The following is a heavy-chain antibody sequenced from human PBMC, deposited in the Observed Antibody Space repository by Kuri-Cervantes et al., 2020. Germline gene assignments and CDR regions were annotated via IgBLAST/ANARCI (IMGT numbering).Heavy chain of an antibody. J-gene: IGHJ2*01. Sequence: ASVKISCKDSGYTFTSYDIIWVRHATGQGLEWRGWMNPNSGNTGNAQKFQGRVTMTRNTSISTAYMELSSLRTEATSVCYCARGAGCNECTDYFVDWYFDLWGRGTLVTVSS. CDR2: MNPNSGNT. V-gene: IGHV1-8*01. D-gene: IGHD2/OR15-2a*01. CDR3: ARGAGCNECTDYFVDWYFDL. CDR1: GYTFTSYD.